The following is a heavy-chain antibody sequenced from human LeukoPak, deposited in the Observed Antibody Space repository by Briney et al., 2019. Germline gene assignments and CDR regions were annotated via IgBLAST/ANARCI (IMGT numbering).Heavy chain of an antibody. J-gene: IGHJ4*02. D-gene: IGHD3-16*02. V-gene: IGHV3-23*01. CDR1: GFTFSSYA. CDR2: ISGSGGST. Sequence: GGSLRLSCAASGFTFSSYAMSWVRQAPGKGLEWISAISGSGGSTYYADSVKGRFTISRDNSKNTLYLQMNSLRAEDTAVYYCAKARRSSYTGGLDYWGQGTLVTVSS. CDR3: AKARRSSYTGGLDY.